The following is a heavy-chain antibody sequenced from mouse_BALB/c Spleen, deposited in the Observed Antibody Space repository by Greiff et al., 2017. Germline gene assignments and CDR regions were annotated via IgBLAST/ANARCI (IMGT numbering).Heavy chain of an antibody. CDR3: AREGGDPYYYAMDY. V-gene: IGHV2-9*02. CDR1: GFSLTSYG. Sequence: VMLVESGPGLVAPSQSLSITCTVSGFSLTSYGVHWVRQPPGKGLEWLGVIWAGGSTNYNSALMSRLSISKDNSKSQVFLKMNSLQTDDTAMYYCAREGGDPYYYAMDYWGQGTSVTVSS. J-gene: IGHJ4*01. CDR2: IWAGGST.